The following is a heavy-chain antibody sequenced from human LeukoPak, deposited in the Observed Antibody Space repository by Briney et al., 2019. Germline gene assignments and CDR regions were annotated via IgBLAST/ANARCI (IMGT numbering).Heavy chain of an antibody. CDR3: AREAEAGSLFDY. CDR2: ISYDGSNK. J-gene: IGHJ4*02. CDR1: GFTFSSYA. D-gene: IGHD6-19*01. Sequence: GGSLRLSCAASGFTFSSYAMHWVRQAPGKGLEWVAVISYDGSNKYYADSVKGRFTISRDNSKNTLYLQMNSLRAEDTAVYYCAREAEAGSLFDYWGQGTLVTVSS. V-gene: IGHV3-30-3*01.